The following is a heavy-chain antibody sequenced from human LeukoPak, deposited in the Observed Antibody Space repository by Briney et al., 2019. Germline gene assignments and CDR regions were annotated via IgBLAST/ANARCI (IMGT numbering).Heavy chain of an antibody. CDR3: ASTRLWFGEERLGMDV. V-gene: IGHV4-4*02. Sequence: PSETLSLTCAVSGGSISSSNWWSWVRQPPGKGLEWIGEIYHSGSTNYNPSLKSRVTISVDKSKNQFSLKLSSVTAADTAVYYCASTRLWFGEERLGMDVWGKGTTVTVSS. CDR2: IYHSGST. D-gene: IGHD3-10*01. J-gene: IGHJ6*04. CDR1: GGSISSSNW.